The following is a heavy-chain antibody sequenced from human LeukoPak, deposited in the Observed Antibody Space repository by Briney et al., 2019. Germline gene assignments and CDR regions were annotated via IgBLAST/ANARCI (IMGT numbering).Heavy chain of an antibody. CDR1: GFTFNLAW. CDR3: NTDGDYGDHVDS. Sequence: PGGSLRLSCAASGFTFNLAWINWVRQAPGKGLEWVGRIKNKIDGGTTDYAAPVKGRFTISRDDSKNTVYLLMNSLKSEDTALYYCNTDGDYGDHVDSWGQGTLVTVSS. J-gene: IGHJ4*02. V-gene: IGHV3-15*07. D-gene: IGHD4-17*01. CDR2: IKNKIDGGTT.